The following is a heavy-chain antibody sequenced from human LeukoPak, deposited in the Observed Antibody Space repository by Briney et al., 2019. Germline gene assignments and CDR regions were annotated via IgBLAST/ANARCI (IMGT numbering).Heavy chain of an antibody. V-gene: IGHV3-48*03. J-gene: IGHJ4*02. CDR3: ARASGYRYGVDY. D-gene: IGHD5-18*01. CDR1: GYTFSSYE. CDR2: ISSSGSTI. Sequence: GGSLRLSCAASGYTFSSYEVNWVRQAPGRGLEWVSYISSSGSTIYYADSVMGRFTISRDNAKNSLYLQMNSLRAEDTAVYYCARASGYRYGVDYWGQGTLVTVSS.